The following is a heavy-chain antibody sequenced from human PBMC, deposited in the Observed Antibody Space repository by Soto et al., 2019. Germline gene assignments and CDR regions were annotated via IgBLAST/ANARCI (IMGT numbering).Heavy chain of an antibody. D-gene: IGHD3-16*01. CDR3: AKDGGAYPAGI. CDR1: GGSISCDPCY. Sequence: QVQLLESGPGLVKPSQTLSLTCTVSGGSISCDPCYWSWIRQRPGKGLEWIGYIYYTGGAYYNPSLRGRATISDDTSKNQISLRLNSVTAADTAVYYCAKDGGAYPAGIWGPGTLVTVSS. V-gene: IGHV4-31*03. J-gene: IGHJ4*02. CDR2: IYYTGGA.